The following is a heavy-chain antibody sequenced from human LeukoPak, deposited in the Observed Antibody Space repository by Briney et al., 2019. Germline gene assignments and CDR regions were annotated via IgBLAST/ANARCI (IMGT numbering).Heavy chain of an antibody. CDR3: ARSPYYYYMDV. Sequence: SETLSLTCTVSGGSISSYYWSWIRQPPGKGLEWIGDVYDSGSTNYNPSLKSRVTISVDTSKNQFSLGLSSVTAADTAVYYCARSPYYYYMDVWGKGTTVTISS. CDR2: VYDSGST. CDR1: GGSISSYY. J-gene: IGHJ6*03. V-gene: IGHV4-59*01.